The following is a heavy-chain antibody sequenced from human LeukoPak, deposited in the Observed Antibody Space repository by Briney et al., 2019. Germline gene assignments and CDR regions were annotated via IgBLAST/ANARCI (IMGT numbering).Heavy chain of an antibody. J-gene: IGHJ6*03. Sequence: ASVKVSCKASGGTFSSYAISWVRQAPGQGLEWMGRIIPIFGTANYAQKFQGRVTITTDESTSTAYMELSSLRSEDTAVYYGARDQGSPYYYMDVWGKGTTVTVSS. CDR3: ARDQGSPYYYMDV. CDR2: IIPIFGTA. V-gene: IGHV1-69*05. D-gene: IGHD3-10*01. CDR1: GGTFSSYA.